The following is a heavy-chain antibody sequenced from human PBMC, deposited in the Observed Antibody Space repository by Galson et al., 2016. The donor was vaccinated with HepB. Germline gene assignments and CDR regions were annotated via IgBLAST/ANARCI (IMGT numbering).Heavy chain of an antibody. CDR1: GFTFSNYA. V-gene: IGHV3-30*03. CDR3: ARDRGRYSSFDY. J-gene: IGHJ4*02. D-gene: IGHD1-26*01. Sequence: SLRLSCAASGFTFSNYAMHWVRQAPGKGLEWVAVISYDGSDKKYADSVTGRFTISRDNAKNSLYLQMHSLRDDDTAVYYCARDRGRYSSFDYWGQGTLVTVSS. CDR2: ISYDGSDK.